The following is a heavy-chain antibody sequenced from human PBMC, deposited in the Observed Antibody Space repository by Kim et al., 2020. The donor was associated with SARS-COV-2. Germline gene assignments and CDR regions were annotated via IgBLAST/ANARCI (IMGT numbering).Heavy chain of an antibody. V-gene: IGHV4-59*01. D-gene: IGHD4-17*01. J-gene: IGHJ6*03. Sequence: SETLSLTCTVSGGSISSYYWNWIRQPPGKGLEWIGYIYYSGSTNYNPSFKSRLTISLDTSKNQFSLRLSSVTAADTAVYYYARGAVTVYYIDVWGKVTTV. CDR3: ARGAVTVYYIDV. CDR1: GGSISSYY. CDR2: IYYSGST.